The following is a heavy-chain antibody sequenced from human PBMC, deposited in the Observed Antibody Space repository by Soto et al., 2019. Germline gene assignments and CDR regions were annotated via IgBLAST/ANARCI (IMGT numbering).Heavy chain of an antibody. CDR3: AGTQYSSSWYGFDY. Sequence: GASVKVSCKASGGTFSSYAISWVRQAPGQGLEWMGGIIPIFGTANYAQKFQGRVTITADESTSTAYMELSSLRSEDTAVYYCAGTQYSSSWYGFDYWGQGTLVTVSS. CDR1: GGTFSSYA. D-gene: IGHD6-13*01. V-gene: IGHV1-69*13. J-gene: IGHJ4*02. CDR2: IIPIFGTA.